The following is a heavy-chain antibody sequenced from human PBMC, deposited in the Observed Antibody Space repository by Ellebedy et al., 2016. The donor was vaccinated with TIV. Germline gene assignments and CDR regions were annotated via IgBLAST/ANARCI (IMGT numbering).Heavy chain of an antibody. CDR2: IYTTGRT. CDR3: ARSYTWNDLFDY. V-gene: IGHV4-4*07. J-gene: IGHJ4*02. Sequence: SETLSLXCTVSGGSISNYFWSWIRQPAGKGLEWIGHIYTTGRTSFNPSLKSRVTMSVDTSKNQFSLNLTSVTAADTAVYYCARSYTWNDLFDYWGQGTLVTVSS. CDR1: GGSISNYF. D-gene: IGHD1-20*01.